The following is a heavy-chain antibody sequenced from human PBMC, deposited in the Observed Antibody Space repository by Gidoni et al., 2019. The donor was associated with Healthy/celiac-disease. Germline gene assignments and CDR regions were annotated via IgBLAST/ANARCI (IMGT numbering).Heavy chain of an antibody. D-gene: IGHD2-8*01. CDR3: ARGLVGYCTNGVCHTEGWFDP. V-gene: IGHV4-30-2*01. J-gene: IGHJ5*02. CDR1: GGSISSGGYS. CDR2: IYHSGST. Sequence: QLQLQESGSGLVKPSQTLSLTCAVSGGSISSGGYSWRWIRQPPGKGLEWIGYIYHSGSTYYNPDLKSRVTISVDRSKNQFSLKLSSVTAADTAVYYCARGLVGYCTNGVCHTEGWFDPWGQGTLVTVSS.